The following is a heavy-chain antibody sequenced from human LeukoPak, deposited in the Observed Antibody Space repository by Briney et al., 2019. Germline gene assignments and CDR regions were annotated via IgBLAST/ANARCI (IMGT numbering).Heavy chain of an antibody. D-gene: IGHD3-10*01. CDR3: ARVRGVIKGVLYNWFDP. J-gene: IGHJ5*02. CDR1: GYTFTSYD. V-gene: IGHV1-8*01. CDR2: MNPNSGNT. Sequence: GASVKVSCKASGYTFTSYDTNWVRQATGQGLEWMGWMNPNSGNTGYAQKFQGRVTMTRNTSISTAYMELSSLRSEDTAVYYCARVRGVIKGVLYNWFDPWGQGTLVTVSS.